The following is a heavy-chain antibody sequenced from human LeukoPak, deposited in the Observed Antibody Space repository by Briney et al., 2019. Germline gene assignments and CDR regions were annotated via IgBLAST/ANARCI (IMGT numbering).Heavy chain of an antibody. CDR1: EFTFSSYW. J-gene: IGHJ4*02. V-gene: IGHV3-7*01. Sequence: GGSLRLSCAPSEFTFSSYWMSWVRQVPGKGLEWVASINEDGSDEYYLDSVKGRLTISRDSAKNSLYLQMNSLRAEDTAVYYCGRYLQSTSGSIWGQGTLVTVSS. CDR3: GRYLQSTSGSI. CDR2: INEDGSDE. D-gene: IGHD3-16*01.